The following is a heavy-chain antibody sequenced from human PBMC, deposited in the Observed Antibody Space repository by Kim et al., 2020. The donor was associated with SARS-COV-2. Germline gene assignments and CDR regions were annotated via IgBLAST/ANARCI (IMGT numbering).Heavy chain of an antibody. Sequence: SETLSLTCTVSGGSISSTSYYWGWIRQSPGKGLEWIGSIYYSGTTYYNPSLKSRITISVDTSKNQFSLRLTSVTAADTAVYYCARRGNLGWLAFDYWGQGTLVTVPS. CDR3: ARRGNLGWLAFDY. J-gene: IGHJ4*02. D-gene: IGHD6-19*01. V-gene: IGHV4-39*01. CDR1: GGSISSTSYY. CDR2: IYYSGTT.